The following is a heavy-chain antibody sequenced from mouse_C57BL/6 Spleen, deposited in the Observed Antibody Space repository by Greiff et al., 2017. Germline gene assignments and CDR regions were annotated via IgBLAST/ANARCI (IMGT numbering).Heavy chain of an antibody. CDR1: GFTFSSYA. Sequence: EVMLVESGGGLVKPGGSLKLSCAASGFTFSSYAMSWVRQTPEKRLEWVATISDGGSYTYYPDNVKGRFTISRDNAKNNLYLQMSHLKSEDTAMYYCAREGSGYVSWFAYWGQGTLVTVSA. J-gene: IGHJ3*01. V-gene: IGHV5-4*01. D-gene: IGHD3-2*02. CDR2: ISDGGSYT. CDR3: AREGSGYVSWFAY.